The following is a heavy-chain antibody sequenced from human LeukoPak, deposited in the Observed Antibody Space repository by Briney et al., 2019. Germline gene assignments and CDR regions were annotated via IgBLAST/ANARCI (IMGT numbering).Heavy chain of an antibody. D-gene: IGHD2-2*02. Sequence: SETLSLTCTVSGGSISSGGYYWSWIRQHPGKGLEWIGYIYYSGSTYYNPSLKSRVTISVDTSKNQFSLKLSSVTAADTAVYCCARTDCSSTSCYNGYWGQGTLVTVSS. V-gene: IGHV4-31*03. CDR1: GGSISSGGYY. J-gene: IGHJ4*02. CDR2: IYYSGST. CDR3: ARTDCSSTSCYNGY.